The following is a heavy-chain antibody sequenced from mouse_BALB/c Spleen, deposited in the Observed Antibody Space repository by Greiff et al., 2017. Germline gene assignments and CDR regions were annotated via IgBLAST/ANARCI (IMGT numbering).Heavy chain of an antibody. CDR1: GFTFSSFG. J-gene: IGHJ4*01. CDR3: AREVRQDYAMDY. Sequence: EVMLVESGGGLVQPGGSRKLSCAASGFTFSSFGMHWVRQAPEKGLEWVAYISSGSSTIYYADTVKGRFTISRDNPKNTLFLQMTSLRSEDTAMYYCAREVRQDYAMDYWGQGTSVTVSS. D-gene: IGHD2-14*01. CDR2: ISSGSSTI. V-gene: IGHV5-17*02.